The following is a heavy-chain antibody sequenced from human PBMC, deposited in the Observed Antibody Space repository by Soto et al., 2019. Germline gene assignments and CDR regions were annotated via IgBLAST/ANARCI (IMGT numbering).Heavy chain of an antibody. CDR3: AGERAYIVVEADYYYYYYMDV. D-gene: IGHD2-2*01. Sequence: SETLSLTCTVSGGSISSSSHYWGWIRQPPGKGLEWIGSIYYSGSTYYSPSLKSRVTISVDTSKNQFSLKLSSVTAADTAVYYCAGERAYIVVEADYYYYYYMDVWGKGTTVTVSS. V-gene: IGHV4-39*01. J-gene: IGHJ6*03. CDR2: IYYSGST. CDR1: GGSISSSSHY.